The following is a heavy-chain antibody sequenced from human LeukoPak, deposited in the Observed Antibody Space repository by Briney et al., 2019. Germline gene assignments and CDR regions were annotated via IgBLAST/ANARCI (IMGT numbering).Heavy chain of an antibody. J-gene: IGHJ3*02. D-gene: IGHD3-22*01. Sequence: SVKVSCKASGGTFSSYAISWVRQAPGQGLEWMGGVIPIFGTASYAQKFQGRVTITTDESTSTAHMELSSLRSEDTAVYYCARGVTTFPGPLEDYYDSSGYAFDIWGQGTMVTVSS. CDR2: VIPIFGTA. CDR3: ARGVTTFPGPLEDYYDSSGYAFDI. CDR1: GGTFSSYA. V-gene: IGHV1-69*05.